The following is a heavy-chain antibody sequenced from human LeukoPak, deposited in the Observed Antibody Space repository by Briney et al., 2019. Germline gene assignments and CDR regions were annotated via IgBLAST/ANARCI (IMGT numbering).Heavy chain of an antibody. D-gene: IGHD3-3*01. CDR3: ARGPPPHDFGVLTDFDY. CDR1: GYTFTSYG. V-gene: IGHV1-18*03. Sequence: GASAKVSCKASGYTFTSYGISWVRQAPGQGLEWMGWISAYNGITNYAQKLQGRVTMTTDTSTSTAYMELRSLRSDDMAVYYCARGPPPHDFGVLTDFDYWGQGTLVTVSS. CDR2: ISAYNGIT. J-gene: IGHJ4*02.